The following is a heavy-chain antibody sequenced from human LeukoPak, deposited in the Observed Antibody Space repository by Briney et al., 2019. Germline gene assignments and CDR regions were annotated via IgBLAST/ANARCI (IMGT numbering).Heavy chain of an antibody. D-gene: IGHD2-2*01. CDR3: AREGIVVVPAAYYYYYMDV. Sequence: PGGSLRLSCAASGFTFDDYGMSWVRQAPGKGLEWVSGINWNGGSTGYADSVKGRFTISRDNAKNSLYLQMNSLRAEDTAVYYCAREGIVVVPAAYYYYYMDVWGKGTTVTVSS. CDR1: GFTFDDYG. V-gene: IGHV3-20*04. J-gene: IGHJ6*03. CDR2: INWNGGST.